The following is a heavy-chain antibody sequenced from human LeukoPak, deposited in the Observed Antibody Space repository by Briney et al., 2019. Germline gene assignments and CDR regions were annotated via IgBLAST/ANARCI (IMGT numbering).Heavy chain of an antibody. J-gene: IGHJ3*02. D-gene: IGHD6-13*01. CDR1: GFTFDDYG. V-gene: IGHV3-20*04. CDR2: INWNGGST. CDR3: ARPTIAAAGTGAFDI. Sequence: RPGGSLRLPCAASGFTFDDYGMSWVRHAPGKGLEWVSGINWNGGSTGYADSVKGRFTISRDNAKNSLYLQMNSLRAEDTALYYCARPTIAAAGTGAFDIWGQGTMVTVSS.